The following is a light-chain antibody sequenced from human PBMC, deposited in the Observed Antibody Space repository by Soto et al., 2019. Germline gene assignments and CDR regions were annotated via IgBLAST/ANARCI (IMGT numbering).Light chain of an antibody. CDR2: GAS. V-gene: IGKV3D-15*01. CDR3: QQYDDWPPIT. J-gene: IGKJ5*01. Sequence: ETVMTQSPPTLSVSPGERATLSCRASQSVSTKLAWYQQKPGQAPRLLIYGASTRATGIPARFSGSGSGTEFTLTVSSLQSEDFAVYYCQQYDDWPPITFGQGTRLEIK. CDR1: QSVSTK.